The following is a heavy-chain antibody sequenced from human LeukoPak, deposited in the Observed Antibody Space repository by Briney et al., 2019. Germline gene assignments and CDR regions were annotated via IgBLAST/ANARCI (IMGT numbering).Heavy chain of an antibody. Sequence: GGSLRLSCEASGFTFGSHAMYWVRQAPGKGLEWVAGIFGSGGSPHYADSVKGRFIISRDNPRNTVYLQINSLRGEDTAVYYCGKTTVGYSSGQKPAWPVDYWGQGTLVTVSS. D-gene: IGHD5-18*01. CDR1: GFTFGSHA. J-gene: IGHJ4*02. CDR2: IFGSGGSP. CDR3: GKTTVGYSSGQKPAWPVDY. V-gene: IGHV3-23*01.